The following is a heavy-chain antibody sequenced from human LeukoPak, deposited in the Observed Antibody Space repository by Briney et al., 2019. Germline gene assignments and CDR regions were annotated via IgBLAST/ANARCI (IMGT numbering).Heavy chain of an antibody. D-gene: IGHD4-17*01. CDR3: AIPNFYGDYEEGYYFDY. V-gene: IGHV1-8*01. Sequence: ASVKVSCKASGYTFTSYDINWVRQATGQGLEWMGWMNPNSGNTGYAQKFQGRVTMTRNTSISTAYMELSSLRSEDMAVYYCAIPNFYGDYEEGYYFDYWGQGTLVTVSS. CDR2: MNPNSGNT. J-gene: IGHJ4*02. CDR1: GYTFTSYD.